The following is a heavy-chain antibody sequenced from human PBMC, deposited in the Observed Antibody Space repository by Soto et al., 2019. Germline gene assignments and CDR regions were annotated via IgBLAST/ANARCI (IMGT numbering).Heavy chain of an antibody. D-gene: IGHD2-15*01. J-gene: IGHJ6*02. V-gene: IGHV4-39*01. CDR2: IYYSGDT. Sequence: LSLTCTVSGGSISSDSFYWAWIRQPPGKGLEWIGIIYYSGDTYYNPSLAGRLTMSVDTSNQFSLTLRSVTAADTALYYCARNQPQRYCSGGTCRPAYGMDVWGQGTTVTVS. CDR3: ARNQPQRYCSGGTCRPAYGMDV. CDR1: GGSISSDSFY.